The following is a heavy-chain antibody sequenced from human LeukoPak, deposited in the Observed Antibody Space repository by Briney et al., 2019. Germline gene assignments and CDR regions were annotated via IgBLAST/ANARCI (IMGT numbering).Heavy chain of an antibody. CDR3: ARDDGYSYGPFEG. J-gene: IGHJ4*02. D-gene: IGHD5-18*01. CDR2: INQDGSEK. CDR1: GFTFSCCW. V-gene: IGHV3-7*01. Sequence: PGGSLRLSCAASGFTFSCCWMNWVRQAPGKGLEWVANINQDGSEKYYVDSVKGRFTISRDNSKNTLYLQMNSLRAEDTAVYYCARDDGYSYGPFEGWGQGTLVTVSS.